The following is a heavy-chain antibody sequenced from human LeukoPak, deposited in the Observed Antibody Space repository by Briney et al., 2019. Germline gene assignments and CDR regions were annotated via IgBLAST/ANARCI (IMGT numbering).Heavy chain of an antibody. CDR3: ARYFSSSWYFSLSYYYYMDV. CDR2: ISAYNGNT. V-gene: IGHV1-18*01. D-gene: IGHD6-13*01. Sequence: ASVKVSCKASGYTFTSYGISWVRQAPGQGLEWMGWISAYNGNTNYAQKLQGRVTMTTDTSTSTAYMELRSLRSDDTAVYYCARYFSSSWYFSLSYYYYMDVWGKGTTVTLSS. CDR1: GYTFTSYG. J-gene: IGHJ6*03.